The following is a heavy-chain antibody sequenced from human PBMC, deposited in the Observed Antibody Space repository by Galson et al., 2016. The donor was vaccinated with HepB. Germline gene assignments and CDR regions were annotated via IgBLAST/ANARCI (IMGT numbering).Heavy chain of an antibody. D-gene: IGHD3-10*01. Sequence: SLRLSCAASGFTFSSYSMNWVRQAPGRGLEWLSYISSGSSAIYYVDSVKGRFTISRDNGKNSLYLQMNSLRDEDTAVYYCARDPAMVPGVKPGRLMDVWGQGTTVIVSS. V-gene: IGHV3-48*02. J-gene: IGHJ6*02. CDR1: GFTFSSYS. CDR2: ISSGSSAI. CDR3: ARDPAMVPGVKPGRLMDV.